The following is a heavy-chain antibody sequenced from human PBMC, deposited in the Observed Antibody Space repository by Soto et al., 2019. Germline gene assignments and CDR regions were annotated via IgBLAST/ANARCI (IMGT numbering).Heavy chain of an antibody. CDR3: AREGDVPYYYYGMDV. D-gene: IGHD2-21*02. J-gene: IGHJ6*02. CDR2: ISGYDGRT. Sequence: QVHLVQSGAEAKKPGASVKVSCKTSGYTFTRYGISWVRQAPGQGLEWLGWISGYDGRTNLAQKVQDRVTMTTDTSTSTVYMELRSLRSDDTAVYYCAREGDVPYYYYGMDVWGQGTTVTVSS. V-gene: IGHV1-18*01. CDR1: GYTFTRYG.